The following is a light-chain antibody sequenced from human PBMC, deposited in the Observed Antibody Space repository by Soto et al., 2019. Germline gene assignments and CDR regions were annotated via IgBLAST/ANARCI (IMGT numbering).Light chain of an antibody. Sequence: QSALTQPPSASGSPGQSVTISCIGTSSDVGGYNYVSWYQQHPGKAPKLMIYEVSKRPSGVPDRFSGSKSGNTASLTVSGLQAEDEADYYCSSYAGSNIVVFGGGTKVTVL. CDR2: EVS. J-gene: IGLJ2*01. CDR3: SSYAGSNIVV. V-gene: IGLV2-8*01. CDR1: SSDVGGYNY.